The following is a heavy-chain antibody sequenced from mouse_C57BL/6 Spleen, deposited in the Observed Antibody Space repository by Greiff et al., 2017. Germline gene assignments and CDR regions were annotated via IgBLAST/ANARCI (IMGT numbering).Heavy chain of an antibody. CDR1: GYTFTSYW. CDR2: IDPNSGGT. D-gene: IGHD1-1*01. Sequence: QVQLQQPGAELVKPGASVKLSCKASGYTFTSYWMHWVKQRPGRGLEWIGSIDPNSGGTKYNEKFKSKATLTVDKPSSTAYMQLSSLTSEDSAVYYCARGVTTVVARPTFWYFDVWGTGTTVTVSS. CDR3: ARGVTTVVARPTFWYFDV. V-gene: IGHV1-72*01. J-gene: IGHJ1*03.